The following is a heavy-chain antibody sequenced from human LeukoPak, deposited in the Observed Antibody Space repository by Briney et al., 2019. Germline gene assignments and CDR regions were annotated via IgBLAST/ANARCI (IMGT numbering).Heavy chain of an antibody. CDR2: ISSSSNYI. V-gene: IGHV3-21*01. CDR3: ARITLLRGVIKREIDY. J-gene: IGHJ4*02. Sequence: GGSLRLSCAASGFTFSSYSMNWVRQAPGKGLEWVSCISSSSNYIYYADSVKGRFTISRDNAKNSLYLQMNSLRAEDTSVYYCARITLLRGVIKREIDYWGQGTLVTVSS. CDR1: GFTFSSYS. D-gene: IGHD3-10*01.